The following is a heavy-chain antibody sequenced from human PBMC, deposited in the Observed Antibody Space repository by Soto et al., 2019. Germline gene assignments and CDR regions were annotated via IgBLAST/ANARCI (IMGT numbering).Heavy chain of an antibody. D-gene: IGHD3-22*01. CDR2: IYYSGST. Sequence: QVQLQESGPGLVKPSQTLSLTCTVSGGSISSGGYYWSWIRQHPGKGLEWIGYIYYSGSTYYNPSLKSLVTISGGRCTNQFSLQLSSVTAADTAVYYCARGRGTISGYYPFFDYWGQGTLVTVSS. J-gene: IGHJ4*02. CDR1: GGSISSGGYY. V-gene: IGHV4-31*01. CDR3: ARGRGTISGYYPFFDY.